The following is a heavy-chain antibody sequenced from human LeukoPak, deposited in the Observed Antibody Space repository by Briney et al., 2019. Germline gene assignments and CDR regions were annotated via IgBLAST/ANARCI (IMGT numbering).Heavy chain of an antibody. CDR3: ASLQNIVGATPLPDY. V-gene: IGHV4-59*12. D-gene: IGHD1-26*01. J-gene: IGHJ4*02. CDR1: GGSISNYY. Sequence: SETLSLTCTVSGGSISNYYWNWIRQPAGKGLECIGNIYYSGSTNYNPSLKSRVTISIDTSKNQFSLKLSSVTAADTAVYYCASLQNIVGATPLPDYWGQGTLVTVSS. CDR2: IYYSGST.